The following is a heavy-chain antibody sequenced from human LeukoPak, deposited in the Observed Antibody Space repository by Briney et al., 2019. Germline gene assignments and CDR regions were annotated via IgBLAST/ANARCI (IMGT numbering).Heavy chain of an antibody. V-gene: IGHV1-69*05. CDR3: AREDHTANNWFDP. CDR2: IIPMLGRS. D-gene: IGHD5-18*01. CDR1: GGSFSSYG. Sequence: ASVKLSCNASGGSFSSYGISWVRQAPGQGLEWMGGIIPMLGRSNYAQKFQGRVTISTDESTSTAYMEMSSLRSEDTAVYYCAREDHTANNWFDPWGQGTLVTVSS. J-gene: IGHJ5*02.